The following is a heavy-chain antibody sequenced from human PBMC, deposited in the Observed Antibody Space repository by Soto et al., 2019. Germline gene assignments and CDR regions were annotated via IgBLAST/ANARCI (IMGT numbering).Heavy chain of an antibody. Sequence: EVQLVESGGGLVQPGGSLRLSCTASGFTLRSFWMQWVRQAPGKGLEWVARIDGDDGDETATNYADSVQGRFLISRDTAKNTLHLQMSSLRAEDTAVYYCVRDSHGDYWGQGTLVTVSP. V-gene: IGHV3-74*01. CDR2: IDGDDGDETAT. J-gene: IGHJ4*02. CDR1: GFTLRSFW. CDR3: VRDSHGDY.